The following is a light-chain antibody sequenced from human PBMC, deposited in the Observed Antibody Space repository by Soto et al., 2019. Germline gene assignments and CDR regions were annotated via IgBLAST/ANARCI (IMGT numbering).Light chain of an antibody. V-gene: IGLV1-44*01. CDR2: SDN. J-gene: IGLJ1*01. CDR3: AAWDDSLNGLV. CDR1: SSNLGSNS. Sequence: QAVVTQPPSASGTPGQRVTISCSGSSSNLGSNSVNWYQQVPGTAPKLLISSDNQRPSGVPDRFSGSKSGTSASLAISGLQSEDEADYYCAAWDDSLNGLVFGTGTKLTVL.